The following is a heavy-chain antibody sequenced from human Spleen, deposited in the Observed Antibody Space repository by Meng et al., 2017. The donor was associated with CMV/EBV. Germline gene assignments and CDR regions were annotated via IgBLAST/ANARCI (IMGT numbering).Heavy chain of an antibody. V-gene: IGHV4-4*02. Sequence: SSHLWTWVRQVPGKVLEWLGEIYHSGSTNYNPSLTSRVTISVDKFKSQFSLKLGSVTAADTAVYYCARIERRRILKYCGSDCSTTDYWGQGTLVTVSS. J-gene: IGHJ4*02. CDR1: SSHL. D-gene: IGHD2-21*02. CDR3: ARIERRRILKYCGSDCSTTDY. CDR2: IYHSGST.